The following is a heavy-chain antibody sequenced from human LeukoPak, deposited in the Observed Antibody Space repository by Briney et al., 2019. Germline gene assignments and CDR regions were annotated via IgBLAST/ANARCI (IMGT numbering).Heavy chain of an antibody. CDR1: GFTFNNHA. CDR2: ITGSGDGR. D-gene: IGHD3-10*01. J-gene: IGHJ4*02. CDR3: AKDFLTYYYGSSYYYFDS. V-gene: IGHV3-23*01. Sequence: GGSLRLSCAASGFTFNNHAMTWVRQAPGKGLEWVSVITGSGDGRYYADSVKGRFTISRDNSKNTLHLQMNSLRAEDTALYYWAKDFLTYYYGSSYYYFDSWGRETLLPSST.